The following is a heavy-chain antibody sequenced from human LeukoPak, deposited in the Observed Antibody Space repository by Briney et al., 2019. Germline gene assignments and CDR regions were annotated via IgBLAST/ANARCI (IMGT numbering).Heavy chain of an antibody. Sequence: SETLSLTCTVSGGSLSSYYWSWIRQPPGKRLEWIGYIYYTGSTTYNPSLKSRVTISVDTSKNQFSLKLSSVTAADTAVYYCARDFVLDYWGQGTLVTVSS. V-gene: IGHV4-59*01. CDR1: GGSLSSYY. CDR2: IYYTGST. D-gene: IGHD3-16*02. J-gene: IGHJ4*02. CDR3: ARDFVLDY.